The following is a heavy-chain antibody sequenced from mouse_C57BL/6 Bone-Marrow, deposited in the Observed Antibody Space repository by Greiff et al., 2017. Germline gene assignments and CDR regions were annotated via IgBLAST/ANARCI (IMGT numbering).Heavy chain of an antibody. Sequence: VQLQQSGAELARPGASVKLSCKASGYTFTSYGISWVKQRTGQGLEWIGEIYPRSGNTYYNEKFKGKATLTADKSSSTAYMELRSLTSEDSAVXFCARCGYSYYFDYWGQGTTLTVSS. V-gene: IGHV1-81*01. D-gene: IGHD2-3*01. CDR3: ARCGYSYYFDY. CDR2: IYPRSGNT. CDR1: GYTFTSYG. J-gene: IGHJ2*01.